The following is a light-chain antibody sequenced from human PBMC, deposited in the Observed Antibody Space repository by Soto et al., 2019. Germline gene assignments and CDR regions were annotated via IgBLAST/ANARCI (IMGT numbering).Light chain of an antibody. V-gene: IGKV1-27*01. Sequence: DIQMTQSPSSLSASVGDRVTISCRTSQGISNYLAWYQQKPGKVPKLLIYAASTLQSGVPSRFAGSGSGTDFTLTITSLQPEDIATYFCHRYNIAPWPFGQGTKVEIK. CDR2: AAS. CDR3: HRYNIAPWP. CDR1: QGISNY. J-gene: IGKJ1*01.